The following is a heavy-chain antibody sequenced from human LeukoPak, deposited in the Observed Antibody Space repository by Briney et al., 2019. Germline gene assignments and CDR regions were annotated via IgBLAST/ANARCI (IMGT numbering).Heavy chain of an antibody. CDR3: ASCFRSSWIFDY. CDR2: IYYSGST. V-gene: IGHV4-61*01. D-gene: IGHD6-13*01. CDR1: GGSVSSGSYY. Sequence: SETLSLTCTVSGGSVSSGSYYWSWIRQPPGKGLEWIGYIYYSGSTNYNPSLKSRVTISVDTSKNQFSLKLSSVTAADTAVYYCASCFRSSWIFDYWGQGTLVTVSS. J-gene: IGHJ4*02.